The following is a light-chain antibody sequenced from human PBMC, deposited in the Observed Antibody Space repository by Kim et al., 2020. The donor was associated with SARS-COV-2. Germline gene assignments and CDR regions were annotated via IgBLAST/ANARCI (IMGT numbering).Light chain of an antibody. J-gene: IGLJ3*02. Sequence: SYELTQPPSVSVAPGKTARITCGGNNIGSKSVHWYQQKPGQAPVLVIYYDSDRPSRIPERFSGSNSGNTATLTISRVEAGDEADYYCQVWDSSSDHPVFGGGTQLTFL. CDR1: NIGSKS. CDR3: QVWDSSSDHPV. CDR2: YDS. V-gene: IGLV3-21*04.